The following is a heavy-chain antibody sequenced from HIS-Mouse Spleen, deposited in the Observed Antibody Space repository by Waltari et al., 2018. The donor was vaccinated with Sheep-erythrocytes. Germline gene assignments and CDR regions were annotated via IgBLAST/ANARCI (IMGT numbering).Heavy chain of an antibody. V-gene: IGHV3-21*01. CDR3: AGVSTSDALDV. CDR1: GFTFSSYS. CDR2: ISSSSSYI. Sequence: SCAASGFTFSSYSMNWVRQAPGKGLEWVSSISSSSSYIYYADSVKGRFTISRGNAKNSLYLQMNSLRAVDTAVYSCAGVSTSDALDVWRQVIMVTGSS. D-gene: IGHD3-10*01. J-gene: IGHJ3*01.